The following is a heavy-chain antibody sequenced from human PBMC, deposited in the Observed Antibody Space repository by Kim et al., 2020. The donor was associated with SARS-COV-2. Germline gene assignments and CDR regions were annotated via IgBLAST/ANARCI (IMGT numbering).Heavy chain of an antibody. Sequence: GGSLRLSCEGSGFIFSHYWMHWVRQAPGKRLVWVSRISSDGSFTAYTDSVKGRFTISRDNAKNTLYLQMNSLRAEDTAVYYCALFGFDWILSPWGQGTLVTVSS. V-gene: IGHV3-74*01. CDR3: ALFGFDWILSP. CDR1: GFIFSHYW. D-gene: IGHD3-9*01. CDR2: ISSDGSFT. J-gene: IGHJ4*02.